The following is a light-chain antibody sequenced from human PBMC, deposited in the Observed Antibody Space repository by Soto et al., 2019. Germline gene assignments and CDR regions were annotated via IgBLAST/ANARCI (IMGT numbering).Light chain of an antibody. CDR2: EVR. CDR1: SSDVGAYEF. J-gene: IGLJ1*01. CDR3: SSYTTSSTRV. Sequence: QSALTQPASVSGSPGQSITISCTGTSSDVGAYEFVSWYQQHPDKAPKIMIYEVRNRPSGVSNRFSGSKSVNTATLTISGLQAEDEADYYCSSYTTSSTRVFGTGTKLTVL. V-gene: IGLV2-14*03.